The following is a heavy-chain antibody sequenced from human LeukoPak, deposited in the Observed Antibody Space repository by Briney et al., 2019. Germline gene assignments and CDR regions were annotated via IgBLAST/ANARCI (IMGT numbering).Heavy chain of an antibody. CDR2: IYYSGST. D-gene: IGHD2-15*01. J-gene: IGHJ5*02. V-gene: IGHV4-39*01. Sequence: KPSETLSLTCTVSGGSISSSSYYWGWIRQPPGKGLEWIGSIYYSGSTYYNPSLKSRVTISVDTSKIQFSLKLSSVTAADTAVYYCARHTPYWFDPWGQGTLVTVSS. CDR3: ARHTPYWFDP. CDR1: GGSISSSSYY.